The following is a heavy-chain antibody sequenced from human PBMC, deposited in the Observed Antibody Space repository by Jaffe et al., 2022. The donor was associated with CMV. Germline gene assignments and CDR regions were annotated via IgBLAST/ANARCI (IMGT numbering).Heavy chain of an antibody. Sequence: EVQLVESGGGLVKPGGSLRLSCAASGFTFSSYSMNWVRQAPGKGLEWVSSISSSSSYIYYADSVKGRFTISRDNAKNSLYLQMNSLRAEDTAVYYCARPRYYYDSSGYGDYWGQGTLVTVSS. CDR3: ARPRYYYDSSGYGDY. V-gene: IGHV3-21*01. CDR2: ISSSSSYI. CDR1: GFTFSSYS. J-gene: IGHJ4*02. D-gene: IGHD3-22*01.